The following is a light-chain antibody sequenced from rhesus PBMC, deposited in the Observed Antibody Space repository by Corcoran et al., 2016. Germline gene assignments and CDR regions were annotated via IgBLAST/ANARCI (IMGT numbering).Light chain of an antibody. Sequence: QAAPTQSPPVSGSPGQSVTISCIGTSSDIGGSNRVSWYQLHPGKAPKVLIYEVIKRPSGVSDRFSGSKSGNTASLTISGLPVEDEADYYCSSHATFNPFTFGSGTRLTVL. CDR1: SSDIGGSNR. V-gene: IGLV2-13*03. J-gene: IGLJ1*01. CDR2: EVI. CDR3: SSHATFNPFT.